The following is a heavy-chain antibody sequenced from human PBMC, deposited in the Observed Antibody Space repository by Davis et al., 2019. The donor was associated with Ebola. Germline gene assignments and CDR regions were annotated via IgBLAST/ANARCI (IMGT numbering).Heavy chain of an antibody. V-gene: IGHV1-18*04. Sequence: ASVKVSCKASGYTFTNYGITWVPQAPGQGLEWMGWINPHNGNTNYAQNVQGRVIMTSDTATTTAYMEVGSLRSDDTAVYYCARHSSLWIQLWPYFDYWGQGTLVTVSS. CDR3: ARHSSLWIQLWPYFDY. CDR1: GYTFTNYG. D-gene: IGHD5-18*01. J-gene: IGHJ4*02. CDR2: INPHNGNT.